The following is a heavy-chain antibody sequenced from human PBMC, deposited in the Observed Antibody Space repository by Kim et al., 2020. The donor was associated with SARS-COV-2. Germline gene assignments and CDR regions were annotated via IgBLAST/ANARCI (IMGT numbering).Heavy chain of an antibody. V-gene: IGHV3-74*01. J-gene: IGHJ4*02. CDR3: AGAVGPTRNDF. CDR2: INTDGTFS. CDR1: GFTFRIYW. D-gene: IGHD3-16*01. Sequence: GGSLRLSCAASGFTFRIYWMHWVRQAPGKGLVWVSRINTDGTFSNYADSVRGRFTISRDLATNTVYLQMNSLRAEDTAVYFCAGAVGPTRNDFWGQGTRV.